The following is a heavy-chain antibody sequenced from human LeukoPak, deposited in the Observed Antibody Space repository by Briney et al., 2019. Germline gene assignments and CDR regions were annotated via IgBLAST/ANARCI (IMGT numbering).Heavy chain of an antibody. CDR1: GFTFSSYA. D-gene: IGHD4-23*01. Sequence: GGSLRLSWAAAGFTFSSYAMSWVRQAPGKGREWASAISGSGGSTYYADSVKGRFTISRDNSKNTLYLQMNSLRAEDTAVYYCAKDSRYPGGYYYYMDVWGKGTTVTVSS. V-gene: IGHV3-23*01. J-gene: IGHJ6*03. CDR2: ISGSGGST. CDR3: AKDSRYPGGYYYYMDV.